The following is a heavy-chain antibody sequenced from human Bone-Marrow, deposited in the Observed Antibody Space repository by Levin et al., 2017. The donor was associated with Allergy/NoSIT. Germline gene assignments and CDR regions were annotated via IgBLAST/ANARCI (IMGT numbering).Heavy chain of an antibody. CDR1: GFSFSSFG. J-gene: IGHJ5*02. CDR2: IWYDGSNK. V-gene: IGHV3-33*01. D-gene: IGHD5-18*01. CDR3: ARDRLKYVGAVMVEHNKWFDP. Sequence: GESLKISCAASGFSFSSFGMHWVRQAPGKGLEWVAVIWYDGSNKDYADSVKGRFTISRDNSKNTVFLQMNSLRAEDTAVYYCARDRLKYVGAVMVEHNKWFDPWGQGTLVTVSS.